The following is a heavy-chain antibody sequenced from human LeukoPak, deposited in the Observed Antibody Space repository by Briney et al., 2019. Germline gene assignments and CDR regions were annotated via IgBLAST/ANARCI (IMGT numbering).Heavy chain of an antibody. CDR2: ISYNSGSI. J-gene: IGHJ4*02. D-gene: IGHD5-24*01. Sequence: GGSLRLSCAASGFTFDDYAMHWVPQSPGKGLEWVSSISYNSGSIDYADSVKGPVTISRDNAKNSLYVQMNSLRTEDTALYYCAKGYRTGRWLPLDYWGQGTLVTVSS. V-gene: IGHV3-9*01. CDR1: GFTFDDYA. CDR3: AKGYRTGRWLPLDY.